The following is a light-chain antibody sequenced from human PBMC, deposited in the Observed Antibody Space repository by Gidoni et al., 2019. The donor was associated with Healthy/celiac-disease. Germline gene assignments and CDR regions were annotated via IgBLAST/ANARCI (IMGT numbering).Light chain of an antibody. V-gene: IGKV3-15*01. CDR2: GAS. CDR3: QQYNNWPXXYS. Sequence: EIVMTQSPATLSVSPGERATLSCRASQSVSSNLAWYQQNSGQAPRLLISGASTRATGIPARFSGSGSGTEFTLTISSLQSEDFAVYYCQQYNNWPXXYSFGQGTKLEIK. CDR1: QSVSSN. J-gene: IGKJ2*03.